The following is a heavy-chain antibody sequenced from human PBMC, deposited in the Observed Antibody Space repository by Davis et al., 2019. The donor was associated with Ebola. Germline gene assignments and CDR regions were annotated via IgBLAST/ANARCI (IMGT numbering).Heavy chain of an antibody. Sequence: GESLKISCAASGFTVSSNYMSWVRQAPGKGLEWVANIKQDGSEKYYVDSVKGRFTISRDNAKNSLYLQMNSLRAEDTAVYYCARDHLEDGEYQLLYYYYGMDVWGQGTTVTVSS. J-gene: IGHJ6*02. CDR3: ARDHLEDGEYQLLYYYYGMDV. CDR2: IKQDGSEK. CDR1: GFTVSSNY. V-gene: IGHV3-7*03. D-gene: IGHD2-2*01.